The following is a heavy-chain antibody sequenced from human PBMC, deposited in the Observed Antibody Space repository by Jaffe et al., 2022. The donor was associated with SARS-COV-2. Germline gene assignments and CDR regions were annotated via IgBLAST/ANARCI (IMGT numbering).Heavy chain of an antibody. CDR2: ISYDGNTK. CDR3: ASAIAPGGTRPQAFDI. Sequence: QVQLVESGGGVVQPGGSLRLSCAASGFIFRSYVMHWVRQAPGKGLEWVAVISYDGNTKFYADSVMGRFTISRDNSKNTLYLQANILRAEDTALYYCASAIAPGGTRPQAFDIWGQGTMVTVSS. J-gene: IGHJ3*02. V-gene: IGHV3-30*04. CDR1: GFIFRSYV. D-gene: IGHD6-13*01.